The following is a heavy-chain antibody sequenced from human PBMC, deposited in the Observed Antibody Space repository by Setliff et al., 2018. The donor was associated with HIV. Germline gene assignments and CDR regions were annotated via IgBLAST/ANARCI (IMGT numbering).Heavy chain of an antibody. CDR3: ARMKPETAAHFYSYMDV. D-gene: IGHD2-21*02. V-gene: IGHV1-18*01. J-gene: IGHJ6*03. CDR2: ISAYHINT. Sequence: ASVKVSCKASGYTLSNHGVTWVRQAPGQGLEWMGWISAYHINTKYAQEFQGRVTMTTDTSTNTAYMELRSLRSVDSAVYYCARMKPETAAHFYSYMDVWGKGPRSPSP. CDR1: GYTLSNHG.